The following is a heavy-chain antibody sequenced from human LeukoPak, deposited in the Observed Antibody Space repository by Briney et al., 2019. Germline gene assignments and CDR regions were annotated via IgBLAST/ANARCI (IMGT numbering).Heavy chain of an antibody. J-gene: IGHJ4*02. CDR3: ARDSFYYDSSGPQG. D-gene: IGHD3-22*01. CDR1: GFTFSRFS. Sequence: GSLSPPCLASGFTFSRFSMSWVRPAPGKGPEWVSSTRRSRRAMHYADSVKGRFTLSRDTAKNSLFLQMNSLRAEDTAVYYCARDSFYYDSSGPQGWGQGTLVTVSS. V-gene: IGHV3-21*01. CDR2: TRRSRRAM.